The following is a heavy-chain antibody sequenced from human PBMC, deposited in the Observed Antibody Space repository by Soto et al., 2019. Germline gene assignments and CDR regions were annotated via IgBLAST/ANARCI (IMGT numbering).Heavy chain of an antibody. CDR2: ISSSSSTI. J-gene: IGHJ4*02. CDR1: GFTFSSYS. V-gene: IGHV3-48*01. Sequence: GGSLRLSCAASGFTFSSYSMNWVRQAPGKGLEWVSYISSSSSTIYYADSVKGRFTISRDNAKKSLNLQMKSLRAEDTAVYYCASVWGFGELGGFDYWGQGTLVTVSS. CDR3: ASVWGFGELGGFDY. D-gene: IGHD3-10*01.